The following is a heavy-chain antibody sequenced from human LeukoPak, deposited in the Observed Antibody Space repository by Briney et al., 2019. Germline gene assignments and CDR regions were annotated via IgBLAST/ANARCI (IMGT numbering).Heavy chain of an antibody. V-gene: IGHV4-34*01. J-gene: IGHJ5*02. CDR1: GGSFSGYY. Sequence: SSETLSLTCAVYGGSFSGYYWSWIRQPPGKGLEWIGEINHSGSTNYNPSLKSRVTISVDTSKNQFSLKLSSVTAADTAVYYCARLPALSGVWFDPWGQGTLVTVSS. D-gene: IGHD3-3*01. CDR3: ARLPALSGVWFDP. CDR2: INHSGST.